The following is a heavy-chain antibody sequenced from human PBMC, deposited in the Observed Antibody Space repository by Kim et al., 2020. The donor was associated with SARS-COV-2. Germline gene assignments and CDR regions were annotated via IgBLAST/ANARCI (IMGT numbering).Heavy chain of an antibody. CDR2: IYYSGST. CDR3: ARGRASLPGIAAANIVDF. CDR1: GASISSGGYY. J-gene: IGHJ4*02. Sequence: SETPSLTCAVSGASISSGGYYWGWIRQHPGKGLEWIGYIYYSGSTYYSPSLKSRITISKDTSKNQFSLQLNSVTAADTAVYYCARGRASLPGIAAANIVDFWGQGTLVTVSS. D-gene: IGHD6-13*01. V-gene: IGHV4-31*11.